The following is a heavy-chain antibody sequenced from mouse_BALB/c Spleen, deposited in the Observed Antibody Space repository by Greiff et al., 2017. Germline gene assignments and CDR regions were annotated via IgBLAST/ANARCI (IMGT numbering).Heavy chain of an antibody. Sequence: EVKLQQSGAELVKPGASVKLSCTASGFNIKDTYMHWVKQRPEQGLEWIGRIDPANGNTKYDPKFQGKATITADTSSNTAYLQLSSLTSEDTAVYYCARSGYYYGSYYFDYWGQGTTLTVSS. D-gene: IGHD1-1*01. V-gene: IGHV14-3*02. J-gene: IGHJ2*01. CDR2: IDPANGNT. CDR3: ARSGYYYGSYYFDY. CDR1: GFNIKDTY.